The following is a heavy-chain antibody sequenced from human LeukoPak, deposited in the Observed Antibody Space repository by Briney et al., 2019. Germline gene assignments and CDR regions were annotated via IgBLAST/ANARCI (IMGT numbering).Heavy chain of an antibody. CDR1: GGSISSSSYY. V-gene: IGHV4-39*01. CDR2: IYNSGST. J-gene: IGHJ5*02. Sequence: KTSETLSLTCTVSGGSISSSSYYWGWIRQPPGKGLEWTGSIYNSGSTYYNPSLKSRVTISVDTSKNQFSLKLSSVTAADTAVYYCARHGYRGRSGEGRDWFDPWGQGTLVTVSS. D-gene: IGHD3-10*01. CDR3: ARHGYRGRSGEGRDWFDP.